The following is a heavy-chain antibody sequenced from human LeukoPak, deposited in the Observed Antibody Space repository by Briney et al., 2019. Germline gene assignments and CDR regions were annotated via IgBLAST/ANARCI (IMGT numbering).Heavy chain of an antibody. J-gene: IGHJ4*02. CDR2: ISGRGGST. V-gene: IGHV3-23*01. CDR3: AKDRGGFYQPEEFDY. D-gene: IGHD3-22*01. CDR1: GLTFSSYA. Sequence: GGSLRLSCAASGLTFSSYAMSWVRQAPGKGLEGVSAISGRGGSTYYADSVKGRFTISRDNSKNTLYLQMNSLRAEDTAVYYCAKDRGGFYQPEEFDYWGQGTLVTVSS.